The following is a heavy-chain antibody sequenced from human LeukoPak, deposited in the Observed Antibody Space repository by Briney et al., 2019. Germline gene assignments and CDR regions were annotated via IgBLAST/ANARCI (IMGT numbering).Heavy chain of an antibody. V-gene: IGHV1-2*02. CDR2: INPDSGGT. D-gene: IGHD3-22*01. J-gene: IGHJ1*01. CDR3: ARGYYDSSDFEYLQH. CDR1: GYTFTGYY. Sequence: ASVKVSCKASGYTFTGYYMHWVRQAPGQGLEWMGWINPDSGGTNYAQKFQGRVTMTRDTSISTAYMELSRLRSDDTAVYYCARGYYDSSDFEYLQHWGQGTLVTVSS.